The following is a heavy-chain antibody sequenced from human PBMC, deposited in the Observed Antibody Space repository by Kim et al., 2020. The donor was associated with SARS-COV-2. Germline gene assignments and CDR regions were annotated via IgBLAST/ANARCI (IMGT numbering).Heavy chain of an antibody. CDR3: ASFYDSSGYCYGGYYYYYGMDV. D-gene: IGHD3-22*01. CDR1: GFTFSSYS. CDR2: ISSSSSYI. J-gene: IGHJ6*02. V-gene: IGHV3-21*01. Sequence: GGSLRLSCAASGFTFSSYSMNWVRQAPGKGLEWVSSISSSSSYIYYADSVKGRFTISRDNAKNSLYLQMNSLRAEDTAVYYCASFYDSSGYCYGGYYYYYGMDVWGQGTTVTVSS.